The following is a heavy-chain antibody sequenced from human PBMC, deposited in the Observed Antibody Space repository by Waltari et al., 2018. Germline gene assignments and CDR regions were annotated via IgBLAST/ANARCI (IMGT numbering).Heavy chain of an antibody. V-gene: IGHV4-39*01. D-gene: IGHD3-10*01. J-gene: IGHJ4*02. CDR1: GGSISSSRYY. CDR3: ARLDNYDSGSYGFDW. CDR2: IFYRVST. Sequence: QLQLQESGPGLVKPSETLSLTCTVSGGSISSSRYYWGWIRQPPGKGLEWIGSIFYRVSTDHNPSLKSRVTMSVDTSKNQFSRRLTSVTAADTAVYYCARLDNYDSGSYGFDWWGQGTLVTVSS.